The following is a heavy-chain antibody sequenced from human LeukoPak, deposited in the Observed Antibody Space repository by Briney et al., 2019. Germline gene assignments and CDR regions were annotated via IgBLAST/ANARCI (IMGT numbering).Heavy chain of an antibody. CDR2: SDPEDHTI. J-gene: IGHJ4*02. CDR3: AADLGQLLTF. D-gene: IGHD2-2*01. Sequence: GASVKVSCKVSGYTLTDTGTTMHWVRQAPGKGLEWMGGSDPEDHTIIYAQTFQGRVTMTEDTTTETAYMELSSLRFEDTAVYYCAADLGQLLTFWGQGTLVTVSS. V-gene: IGHV1-24*01. CDR1: GYTLTDTGTT.